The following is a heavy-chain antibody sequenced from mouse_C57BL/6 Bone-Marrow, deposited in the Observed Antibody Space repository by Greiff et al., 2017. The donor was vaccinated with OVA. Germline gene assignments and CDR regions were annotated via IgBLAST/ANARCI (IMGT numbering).Heavy chain of an antibody. CDR1: GYTFTSYG. CDR3: AREGNWPY. Sequence: VQLQQSGAELARPGASVKLSCKASGYTFTSYGISWVKQRPGQGLEWIGEIYPRSGNTYYNERLKGKATLTADKSSSTAYMELRSLTSEDSAVYFCAREGNWPYWGQGTLVTVSA. CDR2: IYPRSGNT. V-gene: IGHV1-81*01. D-gene: IGHD4-1*01. J-gene: IGHJ3*01.